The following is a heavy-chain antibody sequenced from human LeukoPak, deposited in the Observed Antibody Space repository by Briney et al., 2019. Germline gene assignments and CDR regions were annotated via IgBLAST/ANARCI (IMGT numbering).Heavy chain of an antibody. CDR1: GYTFTNYY. V-gene: IGHV1-46*01. CDR2: INPRDGST. CDR3: ARDQDMDV. J-gene: IGHJ6*03. Sequence: GASVKVSCKASGYTFTNYYIHWVWQAPGQGLEWMGLINPRDGSTTYAQRFQGRVTMTRETSTSTVYMDLSNLRSDDTAVYYCARDQDMDVWGKGTTVTVSS.